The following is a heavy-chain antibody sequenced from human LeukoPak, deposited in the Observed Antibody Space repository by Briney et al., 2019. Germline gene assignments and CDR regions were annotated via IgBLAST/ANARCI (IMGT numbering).Heavy chain of an antibody. Sequence: AGGSLRLSCAASGFTFSSYAMSWVRQAPGKGLEWVSDISGSGGSTYYIDSVKGRFTISRDNSNTLYLEMNSLRAEDTAVYYCAKGTGRFYGSGSYEDYWGQGTLVTVSS. V-gene: IGHV3-23*01. CDR3: AKGTGRFYGSGSYEDY. CDR2: ISGSGGST. D-gene: IGHD3-10*01. CDR1: GFTFSSYA. J-gene: IGHJ4*02.